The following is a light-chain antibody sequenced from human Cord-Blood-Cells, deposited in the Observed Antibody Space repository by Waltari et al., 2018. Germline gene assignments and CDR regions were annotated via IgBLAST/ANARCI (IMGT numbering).Light chain of an antibody. CDR3: LLYYGGAQPGV. Sequence: QTVVTQEPSLTVSPGGTVTLTCASSTGAVTSGYYPNWFQQKPGQAPRALIYSKSNKHSWAPARLSGSRLGGKAALTLSGVQPEYEAEYYCLLYYGGAQPGVFGGGTKLTVL. J-gene: IGLJ2*01. CDR2: SKS. CDR1: TGAVTSGYY. V-gene: IGLV7-43*01.